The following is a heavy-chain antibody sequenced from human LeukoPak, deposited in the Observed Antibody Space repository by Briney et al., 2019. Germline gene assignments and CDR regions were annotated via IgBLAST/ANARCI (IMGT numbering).Heavy chain of an antibody. V-gene: IGHV3-15*01. Sequence: GGSLTLSCAASDFTFNKAWMSWVRQAQAEGLEGVGRVKSGTDGGTTDYAAPVKSRFTISRDDSKNMVYLQMNSLRTDDTAVYYCTAGTGHSDHDYWGQGTLVTVSS. CDR2: VKSGTDGGTT. J-gene: IGHJ4*02. CDR3: TAGTGHSDHDY. CDR1: DFTFNKAW. D-gene: IGHD5-12*01.